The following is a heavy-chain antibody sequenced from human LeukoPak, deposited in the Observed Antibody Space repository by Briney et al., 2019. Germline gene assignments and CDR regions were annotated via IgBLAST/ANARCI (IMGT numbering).Heavy chain of an antibody. CDR1: GYSFISYW. V-gene: IGHV5-51*01. J-gene: IGHJ4*02. D-gene: IGHD1-26*01. CDR2: IYPGDSDT. CDR3: ARQIVGAAFDY. Sequence: GESLRISCQGSGYSFISYWIGWVRQMPGKGLEWMGIIYPGDSDTRYSPSFQGQVTISADKSISTAYLQWRSLKASDTAIYYCARQIVGAAFDYWGQGTLVTVSS.